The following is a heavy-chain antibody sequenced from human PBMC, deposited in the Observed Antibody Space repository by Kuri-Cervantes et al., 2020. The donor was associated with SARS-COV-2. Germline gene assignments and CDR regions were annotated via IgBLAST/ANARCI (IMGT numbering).Heavy chain of an antibody. CDR3: AKDRVGVQDF. J-gene: IGHJ4*02. D-gene: IGHD2-21*01. V-gene: IGHV3-30*18. Sequence: LSLTCAASGFTFSSCAMHWVRQAPGKGLEWVAVISHDGKNKKCIASGRGRFTISRDNSQNTLYLHMKSLRSEDTAMYYCAKDRVGVQDFWGQGTLVTVSS. CDR1: GFTFSSCA. CDR2: ISHDGKNK.